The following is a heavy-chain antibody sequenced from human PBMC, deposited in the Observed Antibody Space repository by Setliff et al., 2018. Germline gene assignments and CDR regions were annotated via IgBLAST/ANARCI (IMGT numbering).Heavy chain of an antibody. CDR3: ARGLVTIFGVVIMSPPWFDP. D-gene: IGHD3-3*01. J-gene: IGHJ5*02. V-gene: IGHV4-34*01. CDR1: GGSFSGYY. CDR2: IDQSGIT. Sequence: SETLSLTCAVYGGSFSGYYWSWIRQPPGKGPEWIGEIDQSGITNYNPSLKSRVTISIDTSKNQFSLRLSSVIAADTAVYYCARGLVTIFGVVIMSPPWFDPWGQGTLVTVSS.